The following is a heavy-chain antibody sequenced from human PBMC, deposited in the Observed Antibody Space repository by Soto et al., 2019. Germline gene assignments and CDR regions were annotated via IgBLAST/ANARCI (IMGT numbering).Heavy chain of an antibody. CDR1: GFTFSSFW. V-gene: IGHV3-74*01. D-gene: IGHD3-10*01. Sequence: EVQLVESGGGLVQPGGSLRLSCAVSGFTFSSFWMHWVRQAPGEGLVWVSRINTDGSSTSYADSVKGRFTISRDNAKNTLYLQMTSRRVEDTAMYYWAKRGVDTFALSYWGQGTLVTVAS. CDR3: AKRGVDTFALSY. J-gene: IGHJ4*02. CDR2: INTDGSST.